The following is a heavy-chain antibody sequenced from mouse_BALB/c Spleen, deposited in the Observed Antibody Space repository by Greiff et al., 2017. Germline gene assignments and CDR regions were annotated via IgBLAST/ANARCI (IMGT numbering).Heavy chain of an antibody. J-gene: IGHJ4*01. D-gene: IGHD2-4*01. CDR2: ISYSGST. Sequence: DVHLVESGPGLVKPSQSLSLTCTVTGYSITSDYAWTWIRQFPGTKLEWMGSISYSGSTSYNPSLKSRISITRDTSKNQFFLQLNSVTTEDTATYYCARRDYDVRAMDYWGQGTSVTVSS. CDR1: GYSITSDYA. V-gene: IGHV3-2*02. CDR3: ARRDYDVRAMDY.